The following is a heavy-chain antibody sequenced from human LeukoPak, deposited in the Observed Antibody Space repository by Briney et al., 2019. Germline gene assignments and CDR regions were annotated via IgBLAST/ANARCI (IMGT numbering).Heavy chain of an antibody. CDR3: AKEKDYCVSASCDY. Sequence: GGSLRLSCAASGFTFSDYYMSWIRQAPGKGLEWVSYISSSGGTIYYADSVKGRFTISRDNAKNTLYLQMTSLRGEDTALYYCAKEKDYCVSASCDYWGQGTQVTVSS. CDR1: GFTFSDYY. CDR2: ISSSGGTI. D-gene: IGHD3-10*01. V-gene: IGHV3-11*04. J-gene: IGHJ4*02.